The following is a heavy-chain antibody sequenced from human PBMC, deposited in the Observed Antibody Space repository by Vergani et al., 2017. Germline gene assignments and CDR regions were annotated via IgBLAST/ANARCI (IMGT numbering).Heavy chain of an antibody. D-gene: IGHD4-11*01. CDR1: GGTFSSYA. V-gene: IGHV1-69*01. J-gene: IGHJ6*03. CDR2: IIPIFGTA. CDR3: ARDRXDDYSNYGKPGYYYYMDV. Sequence: QVQLVQSGAEVKKPGSSVKVSCKASGGTFSSYAISWVRQAPGQGLEWMGGIIPIFGTANYAQKFQGRVTITADESTSTAYMELSSLRSEDTAVYYCARDRXDDYSNYGKPGYYYYMDVWGKGTTVTVSS.